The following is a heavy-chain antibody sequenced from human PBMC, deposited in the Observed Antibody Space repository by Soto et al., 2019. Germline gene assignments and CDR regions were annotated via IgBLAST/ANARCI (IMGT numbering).Heavy chain of an antibody. Sequence: PGGSLRLSCVASGFTFSDFGMNWVRQAPGKGLEWVSFITRTGSHIYYADSLEGRFTISRDNAGNSLYLQMNSLRAEDTAVYYCARVHSQGYCSGGSCYSYNYALDVWGQGTTVTVSS. D-gene: IGHD2-15*01. V-gene: IGHV3-21*06. CDR2: ITRTGSHI. CDR1: GFTFSDFG. CDR3: ARVHSQGYCSGGSCYSYNYALDV. J-gene: IGHJ6*02.